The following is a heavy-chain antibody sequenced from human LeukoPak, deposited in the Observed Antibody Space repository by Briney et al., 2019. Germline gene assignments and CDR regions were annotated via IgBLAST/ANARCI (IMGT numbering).Heavy chain of an antibody. Sequence: SETLSLTCTVSGGSISSSSYYWGWIRQPPGKGLEWIGSIYYSGSTFYNPSLKSRVTISVDTSKNQFSLKLSSVTAADTAVYYCAREYRRGGSYFDYWGQGTLVTVSS. CDR3: AREYRRGGSYFDY. CDR1: GGSISSSSYY. V-gene: IGHV4-39*07. J-gene: IGHJ4*02. CDR2: IYYSGST. D-gene: IGHD1-26*01.